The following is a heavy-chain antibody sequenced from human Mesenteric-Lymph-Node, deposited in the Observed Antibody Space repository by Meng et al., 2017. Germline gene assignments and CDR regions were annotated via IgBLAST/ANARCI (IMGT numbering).Heavy chain of an antibody. J-gene: IGHJ5*02. CDR3: ARDLWFDP. Sequence: QVQLVESGGGVVQPGESLRLSCAASGFTFSRYGMHWVRQASGKGLEWVSVMYSGGRTFYADSVKGRFTISRDNSKNTLYLQMYSLRVEDTAVYYCARDLWFDPWGQGTLVTVSS. V-gene: IGHV3-NL1*01. CDR1: GFTFSRYG. CDR2: MYSGGRT.